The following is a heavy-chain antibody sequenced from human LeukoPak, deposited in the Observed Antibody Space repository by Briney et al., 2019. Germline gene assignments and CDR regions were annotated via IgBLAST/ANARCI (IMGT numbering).Heavy chain of an antibody. Sequence: KTSETLSLTCAVYGGSFSGYYWSWIRQPPGKGLEWIGEINHSGSTNYNPSLKSRVTISVDTSKNQFSLKLSSVTAADTAVYYYARGSGPSDYWGQGTLVTVSS. CDR3: ARGSGPSDY. J-gene: IGHJ4*02. CDR2: INHSGST. CDR1: GGSFSGYY. V-gene: IGHV4-34*01. D-gene: IGHD3-10*01.